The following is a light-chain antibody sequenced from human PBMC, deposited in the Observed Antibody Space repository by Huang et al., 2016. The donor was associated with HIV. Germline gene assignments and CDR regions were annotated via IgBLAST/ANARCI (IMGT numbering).Light chain of an antibody. V-gene: IGKV3-15*01. CDR3: QQYNDWPRS. CDR1: QNINTN. Sequence: EIVMTQSPGTLSVAPGERATLSCRARQNINTNLAWFQQKPGQAPRLHIYAGSTRTAVCPARVSGSGSRTEFTLTISSLQSEDIAVDYCQQYNDWPRSFGQGTKVEIK. CDR2: AGS. J-gene: IGKJ1*01.